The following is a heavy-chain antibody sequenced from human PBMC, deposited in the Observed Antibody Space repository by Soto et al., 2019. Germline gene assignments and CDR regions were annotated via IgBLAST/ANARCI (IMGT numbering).Heavy chain of an antibody. CDR2: INPSGGST. J-gene: IGHJ6*02. V-gene: IGHV1-46*01. D-gene: IGHD1-26*01. Sequence: SVKVSCKASGYTFTSYYMHWVRQAPGQGLEWMGIINPSGGSTSYAQKFQGRVTMTRDTSTSTVYMELSSLRSEDTAVYYCARTTRVGASYYYYGMDVWGQGTTVTVSS. CDR3: ARTTRVGASYYYYGMDV. CDR1: GYTFTSYY.